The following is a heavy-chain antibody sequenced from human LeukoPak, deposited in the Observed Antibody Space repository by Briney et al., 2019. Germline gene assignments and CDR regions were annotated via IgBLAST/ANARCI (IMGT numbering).Heavy chain of an antibody. J-gene: IGHJ6*02. D-gene: IGHD2-15*01. Sequence: GGSLRLSCAGSGFTFNNYAMSWVRQAPGKGLEWVSAISGSGGSTYYADSVKGRFTISRDNSKNTLYLQMNSLRAEDTAVYYCASSRARIRGYCSGGSCYSNYYCGMDVWGQGTTVTVSS. CDR2: ISGSGGST. CDR3: ASSRARIRGYCSGGSCYSNYYCGMDV. CDR1: GFTFNNYA. V-gene: IGHV3-23*01.